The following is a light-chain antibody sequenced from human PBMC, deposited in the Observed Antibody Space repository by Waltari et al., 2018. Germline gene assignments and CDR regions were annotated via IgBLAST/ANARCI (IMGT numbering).Light chain of an antibody. V-gene: IGLV2-14*01. CDR3: SSYTSSRSPYV. CDR1: SSDVGGYNY. J-gene: IGLJ1*01. Sequence: QSALTPPASVSGSLGQSITISCTRTSSDVGGYNYVSCYQQHPGKPPKLMNYEVSKRASGVSNRFSGSKSGNSASLASSGLQAEDEADYYCSSYTSSRSPYVFGTGTKVTVL. CDR2: EVS.